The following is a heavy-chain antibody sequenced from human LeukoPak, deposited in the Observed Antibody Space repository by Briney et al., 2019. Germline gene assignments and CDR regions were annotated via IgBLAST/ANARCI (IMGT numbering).Heavy chain of an antibody. D-gene: IGHD3-16*01. CDR1: GFTFSSYS. CDR3: ARIVWGTFDY. CDR2: ISSSSSYI. V-gene: IGHV3-21*01. J-gene: IGHJ4*02. Sequence: KTGGSLRLSCAASGFTFSSYSMNWVRQAPGKGLEWVSSISSSSSYIYYADSVKGRFTISRDNAKNSLYLQMNSLRAEDTAVYYCARIVWGTFDYWGQGTLVTVSS.